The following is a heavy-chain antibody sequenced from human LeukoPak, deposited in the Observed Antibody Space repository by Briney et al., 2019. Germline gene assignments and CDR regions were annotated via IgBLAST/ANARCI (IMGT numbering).Heavy chain of an antibody. CDR1: GGFITAYY. CDR2: VYYSWST. V-gene: IGHV4-59*01. CDR3: ACNTGTVFDY. Sequence: SETLSLTCTVSGGFITAYYWSWIRQPPGKGLEWVGYVYYSWSTEYNPSLRSRITISLEMSKQQFSLNLTSVTAADTAIYYCACNTGTVFDYWGQGALVTVSS. D-gene: IGHD7-27*01. J-gene: IGHJ4*02.